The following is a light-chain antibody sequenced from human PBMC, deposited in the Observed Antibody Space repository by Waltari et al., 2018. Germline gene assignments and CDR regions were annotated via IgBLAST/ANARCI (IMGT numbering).Light chain of an antibody. CDR1: SSDVGGYNY. CDR3: CSFTSRSTWV. Sequence: QSALPQPASVSGSPGQSITISCTGTSSDVGGYNYVSWYHQHPGKVPKLLIFDVSNRPSGVSNRFSGSKSGNTASLTISGLQAEDESDYYCCSFTSRSTWVFGGGTKLTVL. CDR2: DVS. V-gene: IGLV2-14*01. J-gene: IGLJ3*02.